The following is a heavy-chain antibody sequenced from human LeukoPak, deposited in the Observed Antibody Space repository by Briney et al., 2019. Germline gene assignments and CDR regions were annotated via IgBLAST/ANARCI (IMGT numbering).Heavy chain of an antibody. J-gene: IGHJ5*02. CDR1: RYTFISYV. CDR3: ARSSSWPYNWFDP. Sequence: ASVKVSCKASRYTFISYVISGVRQAPGQGREGVGWISAYNGNTNNLHRLQGRVTMTPHTHTRTPPIELSRRRYSQTHGHYCARSSSWPYNWFDPWGQGTLVTVSS. CDR2: ISAYNGNT. V-gene: IGHV1-18*01. D-gene: IGHD6-13*01.